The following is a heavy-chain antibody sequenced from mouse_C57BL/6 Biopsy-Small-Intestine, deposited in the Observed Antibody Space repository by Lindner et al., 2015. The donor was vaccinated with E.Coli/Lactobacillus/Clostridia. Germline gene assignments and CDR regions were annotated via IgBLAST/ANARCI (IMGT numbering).Heavy chain of an antibody. D-gene: IGHD2-3*01. CDR1: GFTFSDYG. Sequence: VQLQESGGGLVKPGGSLKLSCAASGFTFSDYGMHWVRQAPEKGLEWVAYIRSGSNTIYYADTVKGRFTISRDNAKNTLFLQMTSLRSEDTAMYYCARPDDGDYVSYWYFDAWGTGTTVTVSS. J-gene: IGHJ1*03. CDR2: IRSGSNTI. CDR3: ARPDDGDYVSYWYFDA. V-gene: IGHV5-17*01.